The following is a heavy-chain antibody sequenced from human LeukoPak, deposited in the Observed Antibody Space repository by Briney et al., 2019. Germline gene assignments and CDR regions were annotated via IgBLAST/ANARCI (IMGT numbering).Heavy chain of an antibody. V-gene: IGHV4-59*08. CDR2: IYYSGST. CDR1: GGSISSYY. D-gene: IGHD6-19*01. Sequence: SETLSLTCTVSGGSISSYYWSWIRQPPGKGLEWIGYIYYSGSTNYNPSLKSRVTISVDTSKNQFSLKLSSVTAADTAVYYCAREGLAVAGRDLDYWGQGTLVTVSS. J-gene: IGHJ4*02. CDR3: AREGLAVAGRDLDY.